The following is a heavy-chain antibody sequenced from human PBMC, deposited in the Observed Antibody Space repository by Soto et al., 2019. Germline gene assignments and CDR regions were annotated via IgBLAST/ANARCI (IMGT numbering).Heavy chain of an antibody. CDR3: ARDRALEFGDY. D-gene: IGHD3-3*01. V-gene: IGHV4-59*01. CDR1: GGSISSYY. CDR2: IYYSGST. Sequence: SETLSLTCTVSGGSISSYYWSWIRQPPGKGLEWIGYIYYSGSTNYNPSLKSRVTISVDTSKNQFSLKLSSVTAADTAVYYCARDRALEFGDYWGQGILVTVSS. J-gene: IGHJ4*02.